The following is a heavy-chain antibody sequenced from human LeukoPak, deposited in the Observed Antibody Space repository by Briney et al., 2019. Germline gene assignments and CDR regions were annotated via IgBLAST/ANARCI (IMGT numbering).Heavy chain of an antibody. CDR3: VRGGYWTFDS. Sequence: SETLSLTYAVYGGSFRNYWWTWIRQPPGKGLEWIGEIHDSGRTNYNPSLKSRVTISVDTSKNQFSLKLSSVIAADTAVYFCVRGGYWTFDSWGQGILVTVSS. J-gene: IGHJ5*01. V-gene: IGHV4-34*01. D-gene: IGHD3-22*01. CDR1: GGSFRNYW. CDR2: IHDSGRT.